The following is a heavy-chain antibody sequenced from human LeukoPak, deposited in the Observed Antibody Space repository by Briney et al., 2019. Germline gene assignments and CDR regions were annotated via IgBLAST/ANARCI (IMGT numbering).Heavy chain of an antibody. CDR3: ARGRIAVPGTKNYFDY. J-gene: IGHJ4*02. CDR2: IYYSGST. V-gene: IGHV4-59*01. CDR1: GGSISSYY. D-gene: IGHD6-19*01. Sequence: SETLSLTCTVSGGSISSYYWSWIRQPPGKGLEWIGDIYYSGSTNYNPSLKSRATISVDTSKNQFSLKLSSVTAADTAVYYCARGRIAVPGTKNYFDYWGQGTLVTVSS.